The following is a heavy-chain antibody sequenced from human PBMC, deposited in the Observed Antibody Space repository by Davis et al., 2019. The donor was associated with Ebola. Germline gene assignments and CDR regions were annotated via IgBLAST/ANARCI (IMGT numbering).Heavy chain of an antibody. CDR2: IYYRGST. Sequence: MPSDTLSLTCTVSGDSISNGIYYWGWIRQPPGKGLEWIGSIYYRGSTYYNPSLKSRVTISVDKSKNQFSLKLSSVTAADTAMYYCARRGTSSWYAGWFDPWGQGTLVTVSS. CDR3: ARRGTSSWYAGWFDP. CDR1: GDSISNGIYY. D-gene: IGHD6-13*01. J-gene: IGHJ5*02. V-gene: IGHV4-39*01.